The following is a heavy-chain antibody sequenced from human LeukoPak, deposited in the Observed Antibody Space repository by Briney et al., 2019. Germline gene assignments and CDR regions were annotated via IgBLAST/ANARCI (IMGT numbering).Heavy chain of an antibody. CDR1: GGSISSDSYY. V-gene: IGHV4-61*02. J-gene: IGHJ6*03. D-gene: IGHD2-15*01. CDR2: IYTSGST. CDR3: ARDFPAQMVAATETYYYYYMDV. Sequence: SETLSLTCTVSGGSISSDSYYWSWIRQPAGKGLEWIGRIYTSGSTNYNPSLKSRVTISVDTSKNQFSLKLSSVAAADTAVYYCARDFPAQMVAATETYYYYYMDVWGKGTTVTISS.